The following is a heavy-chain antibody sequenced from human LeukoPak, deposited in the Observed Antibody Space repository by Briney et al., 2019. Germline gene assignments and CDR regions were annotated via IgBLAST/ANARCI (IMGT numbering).Heavy chain of an antibody. Sequence: GGSLRLSSAASGFTFSSYAMSWVRQAPGKGLEWVSAISGSGGSTYYADSVKGRFTISRDNSKNTLYLQMNSLRAEDTAVYYCAKTGDYGDYVGRDAFDIWGQGTMVTVSS. J-gene: IGHJ3*02. CDR3: AKTGDYGDYVGRDAFDI. V-gene: IGHV3-23*01. CDR2: ISGSGGST. D-gene: IGHD4-17*01. CDR1: GFTFSSYA.